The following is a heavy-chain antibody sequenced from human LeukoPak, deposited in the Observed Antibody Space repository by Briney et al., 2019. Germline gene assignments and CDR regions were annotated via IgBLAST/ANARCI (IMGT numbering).Heavy chain of an antibody. CDR1: GYTFTGYY. J-gene: IGHJ4*02. CDR3: ARDLGVVPAVTD. D-gene: IGHD2-2*01. V-gene: IGHV1-2*02. Sequence: ASVKVSCKASGYTFTGYYMHWVRQAPGQGLVWMGWVNPNSGGTNYAQKFQGRVTMTRDTSISTAYMELSRLRSDDTAVYYCARDLGVVPAVTDWGQGTLVTVSS. CDR2: VNPNSGGT.